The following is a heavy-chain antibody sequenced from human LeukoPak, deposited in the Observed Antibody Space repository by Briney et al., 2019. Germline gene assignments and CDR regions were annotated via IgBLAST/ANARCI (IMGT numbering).Heavy chain of an antibody. Sequence: SETLSLTCAVYGGSFSGYYWSWIRQPPGKGLEWIGEINHSGSTNYNPSLKSRVTISVDTSKNQFSLKLSSVTAADTAVYYCARRFLGYCSSTSCYRRFHWFDPWGQGTLVTVSS. CDR3: ARRFLGYCSSTSCYRRFHWFDP. CDR2: INHSGST. CDR1: GGSFSGYY. J-gene: IGHJ5*02. D-gene: IGHD2-2*01. V-gene: IGHV4-34*01.